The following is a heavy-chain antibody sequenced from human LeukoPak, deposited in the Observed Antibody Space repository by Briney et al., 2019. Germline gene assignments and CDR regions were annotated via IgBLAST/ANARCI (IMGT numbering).Heavy chain of an antibody. CDR2: IYSGGST. CDR1: EFTVSSNY. CDR3: ARGSIAVAYFDY. V-gene: IGHV3-53*01. D-gene: IGHD6-19*01. J-gene: IGHJ4*02. Sequence: GGSLRLSCAASEFTVSSNYMSRVRQAPGKGLEWVSVIYSGGSTYYADSVKGRFTISRDNSKNTLYLQMNSLRAEDTAVYYCARGSIAVAYFDYWGQGNLVTVSS.